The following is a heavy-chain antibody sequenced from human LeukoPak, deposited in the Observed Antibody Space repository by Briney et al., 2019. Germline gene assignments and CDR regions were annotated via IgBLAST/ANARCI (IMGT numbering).Heavy chain of an antibody. J-gene: IGHJ4*02. Sequence: GRSLRLSCAASGFTFSDHYIDWVRQAPGKGLEWVGRIRNKANSYTTEYAASVKGRFALSRDDSKNSVYLQMNSLKTEDTAVYYCARDSGHFDYWGQGTLVTVSS. D-gene: IGHD6-25*01. CDR2: IRNKANSYTT. CDR3: ARDSGHFDY. CDR1: GFTFSDHY. V-gene: IGHV3-72*01.